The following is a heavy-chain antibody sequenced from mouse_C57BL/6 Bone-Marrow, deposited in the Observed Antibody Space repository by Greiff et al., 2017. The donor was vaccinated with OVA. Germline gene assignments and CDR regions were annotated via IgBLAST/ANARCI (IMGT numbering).Heavy chain of an antibody. V-gene: IGHV5-4*01. D-gene: IGHD2-3*01. CDR1: GFTFSSYA. Sequence: DVHLVESGGGLVKPGGSLKLSCAASGFTFSSYAMSWVRQTPEKRLEWVATISDGGSYTYYPDNVKGRFTISRDNAKNNLYLQMSHLKSEDTAMYYCARDGYYSYWGQGTLVTVSA. J-gene: IGHJ3*01. CDR2: ISDGGSYT. CDR3: ARDGYYSY.